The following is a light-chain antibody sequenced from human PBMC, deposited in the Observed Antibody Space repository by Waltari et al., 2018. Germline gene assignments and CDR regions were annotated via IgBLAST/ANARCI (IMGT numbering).Light chain of an antibody. CDR2: KTS. J-gene: IGKJ2*01. CDR1: QSVGRF. CDR3: QQSDGIPFT. Sequence: DIKMTQSPSSLSASVGDTVTITCRASQSVGRFLNWYQQRPGAAPNLLIYKTSDLQSGVPSRCTGSGSGTDFTLTIDSLQPEDFATYYCQQSDGIPFTFGPGT. V-gene: IGKV1-39*01.